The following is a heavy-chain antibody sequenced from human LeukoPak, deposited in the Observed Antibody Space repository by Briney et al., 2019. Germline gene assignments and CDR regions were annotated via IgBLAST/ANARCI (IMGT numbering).Heavy chain of an antibody. CDR3: AKYYYGSGSLPNAMDV. D-gene: IGHD3-10*01. V-gene: IGHV3-23*01. J-gene: IGHJ6*03. CDR2: ISSIGDYT. CDR1: GFTFSSYA. Sequence: GGSLRLSCAASGFTFSSYAINWVRQVPGKGLEWVSAISSIGDYTYHADSVKGRFTISRDNSRDTVYLQMNSLRAEDTAVYYCAKYYYGSGSLPNAMDVWGKGTTVTVSS.